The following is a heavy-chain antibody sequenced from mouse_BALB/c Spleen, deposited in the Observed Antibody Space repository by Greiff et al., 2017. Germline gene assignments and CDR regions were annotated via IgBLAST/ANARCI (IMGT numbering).Heavy chain of an antibody. J-gene: IGHJ2*01. D-gene: IGHD1-1*01. V-gene: IGHV7-3*02. Sequence: EVKLEESGGGLVQPGGSLRLSCATSGFTFTDYYMSWVRQPPGKALEWLGFIRNKANGYTTEYSASVKGRFTISRDNSQSILYLQMNTLRAEDSATYYCARGNYYGSSLDYWGQGTTLTVSS. CDR3: ARGNYYGSSLDY. CDR1: GFTFTDYY. CDR2: IRNKANGYTT.